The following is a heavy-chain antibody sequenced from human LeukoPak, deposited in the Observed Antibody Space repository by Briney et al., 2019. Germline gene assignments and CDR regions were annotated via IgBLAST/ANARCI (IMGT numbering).Heavy chain of an antibody. CDR3: ARGSSNIAGRDNWFDP. Sequence: GGSLRLSCAASGFAFSSYSMNWVRQAPGKGLEWVSAISTSSSYINYADAVKGRFTISRHNPKNSLYLQLNSLRAEDTAVYYCARGSSNIAGRDNWFDPWAQGPLVPVPS. D-gene: IGHD6-6*01. CDR1: GFAFSSYS. V-gene: IGHV3-21*01. CDR2: ISTSSSYI. J-gene: IGHJ5*02.